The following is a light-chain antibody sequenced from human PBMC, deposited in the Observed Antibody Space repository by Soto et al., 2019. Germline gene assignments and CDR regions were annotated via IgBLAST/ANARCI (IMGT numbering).Light chain of an antibody. Sequence: QSALTQPASVSGSPGQSITISCTGTSTDVGGYNYVSWYQHHPGKAPKVRIYDVSKRPSGVSNRFSGSKSGNMASLTISGLQAGDEADYYCTSYASGPALSYVFGTGTQLTVL. CDR1: STDVGGYNY. V-gene: IGLV2-14*03. CDR2: DVS. J-gene: IGLJ1*01. CDR3: TSYASGPALSYV.